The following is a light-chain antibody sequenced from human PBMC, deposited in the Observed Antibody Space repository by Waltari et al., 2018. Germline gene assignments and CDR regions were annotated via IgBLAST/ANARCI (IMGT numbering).Light chain of an antibody. CDR3: CSYAGRGTYV. Sequence: QSALTQPASVSGTPGPSITLSCSGTTSDVGSYDLVSWDQPHPGEAPKLLICEGFKRPPDTSSRFSGAKSGSTASLTISGLQPEDEADYYCCSYAGRGTYVFGSGTKVTVL. CDR2: EGF. V-gene: IGLV2-23*01. CDR1: TSDVGSYDL. J-gene: IGLJ1*01.